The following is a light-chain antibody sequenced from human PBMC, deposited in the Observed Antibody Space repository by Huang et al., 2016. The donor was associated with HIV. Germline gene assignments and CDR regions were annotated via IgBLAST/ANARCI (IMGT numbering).Light chain of an antibody. J-gene: IGKJ4*01. V-gene: IGKV3-15*01. Sequence: ERVMTQSPATVSLSPGERATLSCRASLSFSTNLAWYQQRPGQAPRLLIYGAYTRATGIPARFSGGGSGEEFTLTISSLQSEDFAGYYCQQYDNWPLTFGGGTKVQIK. CDR3: QQYDNWPLT. CDR2: GAY. CDR1: LSFSTN.